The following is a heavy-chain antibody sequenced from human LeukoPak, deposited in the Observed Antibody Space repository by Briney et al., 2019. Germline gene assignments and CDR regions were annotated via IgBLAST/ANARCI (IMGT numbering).Heavy chain of an antibody. CDR1: GFTFSSYE. D-gene: IGHD6-19*01. CDR3: ARAQWLVHRPFDY. V-gene: IGHV3-48*03. J-gene: IGHJ4*02. Sequence: GGSLRLSCAASGFTFSSYEMNWVRQAPGKGLEWVSYISSSGSTIYYADSVKGRFTISRDNAKNSLYLQMNSLRAEDTAVYYCARAQWLVHRPFDYWGRGTLVTVSS. CDR2: ISSSGSTI.